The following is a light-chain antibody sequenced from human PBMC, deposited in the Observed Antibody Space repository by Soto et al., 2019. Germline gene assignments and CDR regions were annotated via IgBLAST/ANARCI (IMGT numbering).Light chain of an antibody. CDR2: AAF. J-gene: IGKJ1*01. CDR3: QQSYSTPPWT. Sequence: DIPMTQSPSSLSASVGDRVTITCRASQSISNYLNWYQQKPGKAPKLLIYAAFSLQSGVPSRFSGSGSGTDFTLTISSLQPEDFATYYCQQSYSTPPWTFGQGTNVEIK. CDR1: QSISNY. V-gene: IGKV1-39*01.